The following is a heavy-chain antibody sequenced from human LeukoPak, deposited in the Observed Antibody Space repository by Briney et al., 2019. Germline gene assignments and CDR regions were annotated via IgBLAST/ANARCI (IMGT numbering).Heavy chain of an antibody. Sequence: ASVKVSCKASGYTFTGYYMHWVRQAPGQGLEWMCWISPNSGGTNYAQKFQGRVTMTRDTSISTAYMELSRLRSDDTAVYYCARAKPPLLTGFLYYYYYGMDVWGQGTTVTVSS. CDR1: GYTFTGYY. CDR2: ISPNSGGT. V-gene: IGHV1-2*02. CDR3: ARAKPPLLTGFLYYYYYGMDV. J-gene: IGHJ6*02. D-gene: IGHD3-9*01.